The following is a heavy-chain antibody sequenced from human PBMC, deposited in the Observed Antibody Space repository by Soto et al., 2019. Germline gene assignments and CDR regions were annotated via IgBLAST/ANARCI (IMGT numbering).Heavy chain of an antibody. J-gene: IGHJ4*02. CDR1: GFTFSSYA. CDR3: ARDGPGIAATDY. CDR2: ISYDGSNK. D-gene: IGHD6-13*01. V-gene: IGHV3-30-3*01. Sequence: PGGSLRLSCAASGFTFSSYAMHWVRQAPGKGLEWVAVISYDGSNKYYADSVKGRFTISRDNSKNTLYLQMNSLRAEDTAVYYCARDGPGIAATDYWGQGTLVTVSS.